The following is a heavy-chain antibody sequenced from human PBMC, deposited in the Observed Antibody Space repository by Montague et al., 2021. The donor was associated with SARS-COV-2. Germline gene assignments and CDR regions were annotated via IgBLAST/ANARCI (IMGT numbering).Heavy chain of an antibody. CDR3: ARDSGHYDSSGYSYDAFDI. D-gene: IGHD3-22*01. CDR1: GGSFSSSIYY. J-gene: IGHJ3*02. CDR2: INYSGRT. V-gene: IGHV4-39*07. Sequence: SETLSLTCTVSGGSFSSSIYYWGWIRQPPGKGLEWIGSINYSGRTYYNPSLKSRVTISVDTSKNQISLKVTSVTAADTAAYYCARDSGHYDSSGYSYDAFDIWGQGTKVTVSS.